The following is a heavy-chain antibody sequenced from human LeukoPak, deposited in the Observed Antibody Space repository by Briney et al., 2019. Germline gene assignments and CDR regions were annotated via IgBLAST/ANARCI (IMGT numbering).Heavy chain of an antibody. CDR1: GCTFTSYY. CDR2: INPSGGST. CDR3: ARDLEDIVVVPAALNYFDY. V-gene: IGHV1-46*01. D-gene: IGHD2-2*01. Sequence: ASVKVSCKASGCTFTSYYMHWVRQAPGQGLEWMGIINPSGGSTSYAQKFQGRVTMTRDTSISTAYMELSRLRSDDTAVYYCARDLEDIVVVPAALNYFDYWGQGTLVTVSS. J-gene: IGHJ4*02.